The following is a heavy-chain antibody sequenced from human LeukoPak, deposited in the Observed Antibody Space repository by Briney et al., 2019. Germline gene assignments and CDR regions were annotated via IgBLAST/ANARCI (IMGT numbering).Heavy chain of an antibody. CDR3: ARGYCSSTSCYMDV. J-gene: IGHJ6*02. V-gene: IGHV1-3*01. Sequence: ASVKVSCKASGYTFTSYGISWVRPAPGQGLEWMGWINAGNGNVKYSQKLQGRVTIIGDTSASTAYMELSSLRSEDTAVYYCARGYCSSTSCYMDVWGQGTTVT. CDR2: INAGNGNV. CDR1: GYTFTSYG. D-gene: IGHD2-2*01.